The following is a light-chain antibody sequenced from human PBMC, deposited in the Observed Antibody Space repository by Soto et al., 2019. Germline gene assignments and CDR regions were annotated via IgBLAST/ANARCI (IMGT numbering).Light chain of an antibody. J-gene: IGKJ4*01. CDR2: GAS. V-gene: IGKV3-20*01. Sequence: DSVLTQSPGTLSLYHGERAPLSCRASQSVRSSHLAWHQQMPGQAPRLLIYGASSRATGIPDRFSGGGSGTDFTLTISRLEPEDFAVYYCQQFSSYPLTFGGGTKVDI. CDR1: QSVRSSH. CDR3: QQFSSYPLT.